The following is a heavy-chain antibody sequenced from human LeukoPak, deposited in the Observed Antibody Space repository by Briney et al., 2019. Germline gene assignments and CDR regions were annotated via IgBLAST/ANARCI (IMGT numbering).Heavy chain of an antibody. J-gene: IGHJ6*02. CDR3: AKDLLINYYYYGMDV. V-gene: IGHV3-30*18. CDR1: GFTFSSYG. Sequence: GRSLRLSCAASGFTFSSYGMHWVRRAPGKGLEWVAVISYDGSNKYYADSVKGRFTISRDNSKNTLYLQMNSLRAEDTAVYYCAKDLLINYYYYGMDVWGQGTTVTVSS. CDR2: ISYDGSNK. D-gene: IGHD2-15*01.